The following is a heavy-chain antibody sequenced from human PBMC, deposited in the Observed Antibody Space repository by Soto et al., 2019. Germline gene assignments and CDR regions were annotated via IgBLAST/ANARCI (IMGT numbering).Heavy chain of an antibody. J-gene: IGHJ5*02. V-gene: IGHV1-18*01. D-gene: IGHD1-20*01. CDR2: MSAYNGNT. CDR1: GYTFTSYD. Sequence: ASVKVSCKASGYTFTSYDINWVRQATGQGLEWMGWMSAYNGNTNYAQKLQGRVTMTTDTSTSTAYMELRSLRSDDTAVYYCARDLYHWNDFDPWGQGTLVTVSS. CDR3: ARDLYHWNDFDP.